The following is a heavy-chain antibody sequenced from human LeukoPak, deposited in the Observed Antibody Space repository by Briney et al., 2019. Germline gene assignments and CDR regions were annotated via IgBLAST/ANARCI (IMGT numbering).Heavy chain of an antibody. D-gene: IGHD1-26*01. CDR2: ISSSSSYI. J-gene: IGHJ4*02. CDR3: ARESATAGDFDY. Sequence: GGSLRLSCAASGFTFSSYSMNWVRQAPGKGLEGVSSISSSSSYIYYADSVKGRFTISRDNAKNSLYLQMNSLRAEDTAVYYCARESATAGDFDYWGQGTLVTVSS. CDR1: GFTFSSYS. V-gene: IGHV3-21*01.